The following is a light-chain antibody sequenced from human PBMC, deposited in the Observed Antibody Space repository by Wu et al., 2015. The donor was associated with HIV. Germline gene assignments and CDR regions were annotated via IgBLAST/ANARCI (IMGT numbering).Light chain of an antibody. CDR3: QQYNSSPPT. J-gene: IGKJ4*01. CDR1: QSVSSSY. CDR2: GAS. V-gene: IGKV3-20*01. Sequence: EIVLTQSPGTLSVSPGERVTLSCRASQSVSSSYLAWYQQKRGQAPRLLIHGASNRATGIPDRFSGSGSGTDFTLTISRLEPEDFAVYYCQQYNSSPPTFGEGPRWRSN.